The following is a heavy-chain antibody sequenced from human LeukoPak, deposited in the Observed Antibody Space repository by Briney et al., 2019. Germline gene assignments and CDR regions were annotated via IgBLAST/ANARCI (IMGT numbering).Heavy chain of an antibody. CDR3: AREILSPIRAATYHYYGMDG. CDR2: ISSSSSYT. D-gene: IGHD2-15*01. V-gene: IGHV3-11*06. Sequence: GGSLKLSWEASGFTFSDYYMSWIRQAPGKGLEWVSYISSSSSYTNYADSVKGRFTISRDNAKNSLYLQMNSLRAEDTAVYYCAREILSPIRAATYHYYGMDGWGQGTTVTVSS. CDR1: GFTFSDYY. J-gene: IGHJ6*02.